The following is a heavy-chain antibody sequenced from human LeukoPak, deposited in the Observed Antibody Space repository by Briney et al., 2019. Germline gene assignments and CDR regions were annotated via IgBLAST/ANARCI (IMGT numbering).Heavy chain of an antibody. V-gene: IGHV3-7*05. J-gene: IGHJ6*02. Sequence: GGSLRLSCAASGXAFSSYWMSWVRQAPGKGLEWVANIKQDGSEEVYVDSVEGRFTISRDNAKNSLFLQMNTLRAEDTAVYYCARDPYSSTWSYGMDVWGQGTTVTVSS. CDR2: IKQDGSEE. CDR3: ARDPYSSTWSYGMDV. CDR1: GXAFSSYW. D-gene: IGHD6-6*01.